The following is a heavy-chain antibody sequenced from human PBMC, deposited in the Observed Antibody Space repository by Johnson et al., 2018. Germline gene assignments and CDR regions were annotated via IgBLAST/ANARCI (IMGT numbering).Heavy chain of an antibody. D-gene: IGHD6-19*01. V-gene: IGHV3-11*04. CDR2: ISRSGRTI. CDR1: GFTFSDYY. Sequence: QVQLVESGGGLVKPGGSXRLSCAASGFTFSDYYMSWIRQAPGQGLEWVSYISRSGRTIYYADSVKGRFTISRDNAKTVLYLPMNILRAEETAVYYCARESPGGGWPLDAFDIWGQGTMVTVSS. J-gene: IGHJ3*02. CDR3: ARESPGGGWPLDAFDI.